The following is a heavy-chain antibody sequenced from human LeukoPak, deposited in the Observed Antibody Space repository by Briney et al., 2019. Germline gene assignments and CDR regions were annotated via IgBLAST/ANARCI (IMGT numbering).Heavy chain of an antibody. Sequence: PSETLSFTSSVYTFTVYYMHWIWQPTGQGLEWMGWSNPNSGGRNYAHKFQGWVTITRVTSISTGYMELSRLRSDDTAVYYCARGAGIAAAGGYFQQWGQGSLVTVSS. V-gene: IGHV1-2*04. D-gene: IGHD6-13*01. CDR3: ARGAGIAAAGGYFQQ. CDR1: VYTFTVYY. J-gene: IGHJ1*01. CDR2: SNPNSGGR.